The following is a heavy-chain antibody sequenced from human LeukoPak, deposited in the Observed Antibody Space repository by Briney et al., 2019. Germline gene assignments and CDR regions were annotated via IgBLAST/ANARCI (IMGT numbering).Heavy chain of an antibody. D-gene: IGHD5-12*01. CDR3: ARAERGYSGYDSVY. CDR1: GGTFSSYA. Sequence: ASVKVFCKASGGTFSSYAIRWVRQAPGQGLEWMGRIIPILGIANYAQKFQGRVTITADKSTSTAYMELSSLRSEDTAVYYCARAERGYSGYDSVYWGQGTLVTVSS. V-gene: IGHV1-69*04. CDR2: IIPILGIA. J-gene: IGHJ4*02.